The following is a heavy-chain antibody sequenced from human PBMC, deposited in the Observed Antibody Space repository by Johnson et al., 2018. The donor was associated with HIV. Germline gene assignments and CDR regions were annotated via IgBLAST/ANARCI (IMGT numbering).Heavy chain of an antibody. Sequence: VQLVESGGGVVQPGGSLRLSCVASGFTFSSYWMSWVRQAPGKGLEWVANIKEDGSAKYYVDSVRGRFTISRDNAKNSLSLQMNILTAEDTAVYYCARAPEVRGIDAFDIWGQGTMVTVS. CDR3: ARAPEVRGIDAFDI. CDR2: IKEDGSAK. CDR1: GFTFSSYW. D-gene: IGHD3-10*01. J-gene: IGHJ3*02. V-gene: IGHV3-7*02.